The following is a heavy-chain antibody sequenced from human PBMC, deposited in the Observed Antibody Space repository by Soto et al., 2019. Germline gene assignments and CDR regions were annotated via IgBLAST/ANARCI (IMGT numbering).Heavy chain of an antibody. Sequence: XATLSLTCTVSGGSISYSSSYWGWIRQPPGKRLEWIGTIYYSGRAYYNPSLKSRVTISVDTSKNQFSLKLTSVTAADTAVYFCARHQEAVADYFDPWGQGTRVTVSS. J-gene: IGHJ5*02. CDR2: IYYSGRA. D-gene: IGHD6-19*01. V-gene: IGHV4-39*01. CDR1: GGSISYSSSY. CDR3: ARHQEAVADYFDP.